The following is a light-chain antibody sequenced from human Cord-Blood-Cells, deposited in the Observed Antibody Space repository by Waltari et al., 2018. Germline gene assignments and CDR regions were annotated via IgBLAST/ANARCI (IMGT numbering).Light chain of an antibody. V-gene: IGKV4-1*01. CDR3: QQYYSTPLP. CDR1: QSVLYSSNNKNY. CDR2: WAS. J-gene: IGKJ4*01. Sequence: DIVMTQSPDSLAVSLGERATINCKSSQSVLYSSNNKNYLAWYQQKPGQPPKLLIYWASTRESGVPDRFSGSWSGTDFTLTSSSLQAEDVAVYYCQQYYSTPLPFGGGTKVEIK.